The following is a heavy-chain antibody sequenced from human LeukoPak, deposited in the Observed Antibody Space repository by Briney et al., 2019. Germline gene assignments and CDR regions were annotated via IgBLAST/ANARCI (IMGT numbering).Heavy chain of an antibody. CDR1: GYSFTGHY. J-gene: IGHJ4*02. CDR2: LNPNSGGT. V-gene: IGHV1-2*02. CDR3: ARDKEDIVVVVAATQPDY. D-gene: IGHD2-15*01. Sequence: VASVKVSCKASGYSFTGHYIHWVRQAPGQGLEWMGWLNPNSGGTNYAQKFQGRVTMTRDTSISTAYMELSRLRSDDTAVYYCARDKEDIVVVVAATQPDYWGQGTLVTVSS.